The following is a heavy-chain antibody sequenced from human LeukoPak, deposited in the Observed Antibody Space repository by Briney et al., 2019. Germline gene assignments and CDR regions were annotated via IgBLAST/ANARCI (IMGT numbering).Heavy chain of an antibody. D-gene: IGHD6-19*01. Sequence: ASVKVSCKASGYTFTVYYIHWVRQAPGQGLEWMGWINPNNGGTNYAQKFQGRVTMTRDTSISTAYMELSRLRSDDTAVYYCARDLTYSSGWYFYWGQGTLVTVSS. CDR1: GYTFTVYY. CDR3: ARDLTYSSGWYFY. V-gene: IGHV1-2*02. CDR2: INPNNGGT. J-gene: IGHJ4*02.